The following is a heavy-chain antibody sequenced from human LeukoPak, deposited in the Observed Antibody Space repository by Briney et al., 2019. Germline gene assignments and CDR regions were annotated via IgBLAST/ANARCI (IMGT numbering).Heavy chain of an antibody. CDR1: RCTFSNPW. V-gene: IGHV3-15*01. Sequence: GGSLRLSCVASRCTFSNPWMSRLRQAPGKGLEWVGRIKSKTDGGTTDYAAPVKGRFTISRDDSKNTLYLQMNSLKTEDTAGYRRNIDPLQLLRYFDGLLDYWGQGTLVTVSS. D-gene: IGHD3-9*01. J-gene: IGHJ4*02. CDR2: IKSKTDGGTT. CDR3: NIDPLQLLRYFDGLLDY.